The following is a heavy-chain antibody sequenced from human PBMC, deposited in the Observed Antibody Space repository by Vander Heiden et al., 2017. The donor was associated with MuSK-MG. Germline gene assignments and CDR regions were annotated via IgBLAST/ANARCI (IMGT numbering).Heavy chain of an antibody. CDR1: GLSFSTYS. D-gene: IGHD2-8*01. Sequence: EVQLVESGGGLVKPGGSLRLSCAASGLSFSTYSMSWVRQAPGKGPEWVSSISRGGTNIYDADSVRGRFTISRDNAKNSLDLQMNSLRVEDTAVYYCAARRCSDGVCPFDYWGLGTLVTVSS. CDR3: AARRCSDGVCPFDY. CDR2: ISRGGTNI. V-gene: IGHV3-21*01. J-gene: IGHJ4*02.